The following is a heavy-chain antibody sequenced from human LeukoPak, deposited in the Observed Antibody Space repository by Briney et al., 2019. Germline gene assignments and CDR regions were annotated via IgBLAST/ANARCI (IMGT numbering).Heavy chain of an antibody. V-gene: IGHV5-10-1*01. D-gene: IGHD3-9*01. J-gene: IGHJ6*04. CDR3: ARQDYEILTGSYGMGV. Sequence: GESLKISCKGSGYSFTSYWISWVRQMPGKGQEWMGRIDPSDSYTNYSPSFQGHVTISADKSISTAYLQWSSLKASDTAIYYCARQDYEILTGSYGMGVWGKGTTVTVSS. CDR2: IDPSDSYT. CDR1: GYSFTSYW.